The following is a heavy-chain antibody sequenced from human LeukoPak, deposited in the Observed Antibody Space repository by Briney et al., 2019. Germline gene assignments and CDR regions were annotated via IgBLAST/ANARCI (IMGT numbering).Heavy chain of an antibody. CDR1: GYSFTNYW. V-gene: IGHV5-51*01. D-gene: IGHD5-18*01. J-gene: IGHJ4*02. Sequence: GESLKISCRASGYSFTNYWIGWVRQMPGKGLEWMGIIYPGDSDTRYSPSFQGQVTISADKSISTTYLQWSSLKASDTAMCYCARPGGYIYGGYVDYWGQGTLVTVSS. CDR3: ARPGGYIYGGYVDY. CDR2: IYPGDSDT.